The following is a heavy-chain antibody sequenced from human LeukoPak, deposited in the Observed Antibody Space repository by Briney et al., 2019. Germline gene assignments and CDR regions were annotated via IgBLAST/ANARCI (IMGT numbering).Heavy chain of an antibody. D-gene: IGHD3-10*02. Sequence: SETLSLTCTVSGSSITSTYYWAWFRQPPGKGLEWIATVFQLQTVRTFNNPSLESRVTMSLDTSQNQFPLNLTSVTAADTALYFCARVLNVPKLIDSWGQGTLVTVSS. V-gene: IGHV4-38-2*02. CDR1: GSSITSTYY. CDR2: VFQLQTVRT. J-gene: IGHJ4*02. CDR3: ARVLNVPKLIDS.